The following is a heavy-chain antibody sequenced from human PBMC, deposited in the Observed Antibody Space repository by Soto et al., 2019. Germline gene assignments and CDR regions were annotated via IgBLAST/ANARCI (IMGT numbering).Heavy chain of an antibody. Sequence: GGSLRLSCAASGFTFSSYGMHWVRQAPGKGLEWVAVIWYDGSNKYYADSVKGRFTIPRDNSKNTLYLQMNSLRAEDTAVYYCARDTYYYDSSGYFFDYWGQGALVTVSS. J-gene: IGHJ4*02. CDR2: IWYDGSNK. V-gene: IGHV3-33*01. CDR1: GFTFSSYG. CDR3: ARDTYYYDSSGYFFDY. D-gene: IGHD3-22*01.